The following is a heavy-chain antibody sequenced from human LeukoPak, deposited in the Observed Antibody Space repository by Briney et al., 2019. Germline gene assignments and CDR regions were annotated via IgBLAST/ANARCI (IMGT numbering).Heavy chain of an antibody. Sequence: ASVKVSCKASGYTFTGYYMHWVRQAPGQGLEWMGWLDPNSGGTNYAQHFQGRVTLTRDTSISTAYMELSSLRSDDTAMYYCASLYRGYGNWFDPWGQGTLVTVSS. CDR2: LDPNSGGT. J-gene: IGHJ5*02. V-gene: IGHV1-2*02. D-gene: IGHD5-12*01. CDR1: GYTFTGYY. CDR3: ASLYRGYGNWFDP.